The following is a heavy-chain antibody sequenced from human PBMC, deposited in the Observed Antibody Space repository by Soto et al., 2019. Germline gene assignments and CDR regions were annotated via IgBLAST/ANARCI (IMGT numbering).Heavy chain of an antibody. J-gene: IGHJ4*02. Sequence: GGSLRLSCAASGFTFSSYAMSWVRQAPGKGLEWVSAISGSGGSTYYADSVKGRFTISRDNSKNTLYLQMNSLRAEDTAVYYCAKDPLHYGDYPSFDYWGQGTLDTVSS. V-gene: IGHV3-23*01. CDR1: GFTFSSYA. CDR2: ISGSGGST. CDR3: AKDPLHYGDYPSFDY. D-gene: IGHD4-17*01.